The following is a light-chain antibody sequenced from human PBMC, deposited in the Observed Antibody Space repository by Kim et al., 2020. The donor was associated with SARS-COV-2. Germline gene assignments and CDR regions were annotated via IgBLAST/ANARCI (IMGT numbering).Light chain of an antibody. CDR1: QSVSSTY. CDR2: GAS. Sequence: PGERATLSCRASQSVSSTYLAWYQQKPGQAPRLLIFGASSRATGIPDRFSGSGSGTDFTLTISRLEPEDFAVYYCQQYGSSPLTFGGGTKV. CDR3: QQYGSSPLT. J-gene: IGKJ4*01. V-gene: IGKV3-20*01.